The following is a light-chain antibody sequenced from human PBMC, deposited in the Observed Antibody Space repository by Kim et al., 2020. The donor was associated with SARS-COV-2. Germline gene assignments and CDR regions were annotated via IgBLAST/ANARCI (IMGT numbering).Light chain of an antibody. CDR3: QQRRNWIT. J-gene: IGKJ5*01. CDR2: DAS. V-gene: IGKV3-11*01. CDR1: QSVSSY. Sequence: EIVLTQSPATLSLSPGERATLSCRASQSVSSYLAWYQQKPGQAPRLLIYDASNRATGIPARFSGSESGTDFTLTISSLEPEDFAVYYCQQRRNWITFGQGTRLEIK.